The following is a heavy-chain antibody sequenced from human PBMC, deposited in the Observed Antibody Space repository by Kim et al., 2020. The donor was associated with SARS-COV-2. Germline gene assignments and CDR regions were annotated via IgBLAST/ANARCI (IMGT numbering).Heavy chain of an antibody. V-gene: IGHV3-33*01. D-gene: IGHD6-13*01. CDR1: GFTFSSYG. J-gene: IGHJ4*02. CDR3: ARGRSRSWEDYFDY. Sequence: GGSLRLSCAASGFTFSSYGMHWVRQAPGKGLEWVAVIWYDGSNKYYADSVKGRFTISRDNSKNTLYLQMNSLRAEDTAVYYCARGRSRSWEDYFDYWGQGTLLTVPS. CDR2: IWYDGSNK.